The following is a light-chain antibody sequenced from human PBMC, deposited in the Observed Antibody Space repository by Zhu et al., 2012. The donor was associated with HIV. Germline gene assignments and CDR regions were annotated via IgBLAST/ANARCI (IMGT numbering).Light chain of an antibody. CDR3: QQLNTYPLFT. V-gene: IGKV1-9*01. J-gene: IGKJ3*01. CDR2: DAS. CDR1: ESISRY. Sequence: DVQLTQSPSFLSASVGDRVTITCRASESISRYLAWYQQKPGKAPKLLIYDASTLQSGVPSTSSGSGSGTEFTLTISSLQPEDFAIYYCQQLNTYPLFTFGPGTKVDIK.